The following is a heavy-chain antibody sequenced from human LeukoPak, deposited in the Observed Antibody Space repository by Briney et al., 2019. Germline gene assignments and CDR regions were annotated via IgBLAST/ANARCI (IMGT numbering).Heavy chain of an antibody. CDR3: AREVGGDAGSLSAAPGPYYYYYMDV. J-gene: IGHJ6*03. D-gene: IGHD6-13*01. V-gene: IGHV3-21*01. Sequence: GGSLRLSCAASGFTFSSYSMNWVRQAPGKGLEWVSSISSSSSYIYYADSVKGRFTISRDNAKNSLYLQMNSLRAEDTAVYYCAREVGGDAGSLSAAPGPYYYYYMDVWGKGTTVTVSS. CDR2: ISSSSSYI. CDR1: GFTFSSYS.